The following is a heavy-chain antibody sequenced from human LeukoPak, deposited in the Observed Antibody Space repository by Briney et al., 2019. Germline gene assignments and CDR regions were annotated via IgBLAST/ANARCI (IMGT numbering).Heavy chain of an antibody. CDR1: GGTFSSYA. Sequence: GASVKVSCKASGGTFSSYAISWVRQAPGQGLEWMGGIIPIFGTANYAQKFQGRVTITADESTSTAYMELSSLRSEDTAVYYCARDRSGSYSPPDYWGQGTLVTVSS. V-gene: IGHV1-69*13. CDR2: IIPIFGTA. CDR3: ARDRSGSYSPPDY. D-gene: IGHD1-26*01. J-gene: IGHJ4*02.